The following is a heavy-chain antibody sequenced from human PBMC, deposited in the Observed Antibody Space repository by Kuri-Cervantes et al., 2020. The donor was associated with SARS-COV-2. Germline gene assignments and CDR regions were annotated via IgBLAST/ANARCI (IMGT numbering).Heavy chain of an antibody. CDR1: GFTFDDYA. D-gene: IGHD7-27*01. CDR2: ISWNSGSI. V-gene: IGHV3-9*03. J-gene: IGHJ4*02. Sequence: SLKISCAASGFTFDDYAMHWVRQAPGKGLEWVSGISWNSGSIGYADSVKGRFTISRDNAKNSLYLQMNSLRAEDMALYYCANGLIWGLDYWGQGTLVTVSS. CDR3: ANGLIWGLDY.